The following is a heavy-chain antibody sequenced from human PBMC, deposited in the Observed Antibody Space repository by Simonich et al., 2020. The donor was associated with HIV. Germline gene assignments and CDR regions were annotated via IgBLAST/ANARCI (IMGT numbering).Heavy chain of an antibody. CDR3: SRGFYQRLYYFDY. Sequence: QVQLQQWGAGLLKPSETLSLTCAVYGGSFSGYYWCWNRQPPGKGLEVIGEINHSGRTNYNPSLKSRVTISVDTSKNQFSLKLSSVTAADTAVYYCSRGFYQRLYYFDYWGQGTLVTVSS. J-gene: IGHJ4*02. D-gene: IGHD2-2*01. CDR2: INHSGRT. CDR1: GGSFSGYY. V-gene: IGHV4-34*01.